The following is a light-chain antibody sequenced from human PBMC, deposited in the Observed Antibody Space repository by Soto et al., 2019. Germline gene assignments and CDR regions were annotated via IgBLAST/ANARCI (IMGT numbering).Light chain of an antibody. CDR1: QSFSSIY. Sequence: EIVMTQSPATLSVSPGESATLSCRASQSFSSIYLAWYQHKPGQAPRLLIYGASSRATGIPDRFSGSGSGTEFTLTISSLQSEDFAVYYCQQYNNWPRTFGQGTKVDIK. CDR2: GAS. J-gene: IGKJ1*01. V-gene: IGKV3D-15*01. CDR3: QQYNNWPRT.